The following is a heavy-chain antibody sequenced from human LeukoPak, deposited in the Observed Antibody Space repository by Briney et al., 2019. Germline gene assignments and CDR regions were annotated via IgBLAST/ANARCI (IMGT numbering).Heavy chain of an antibody. J-gene: IGHJ4*02. Sequence: GGSLRLSCAASGFTVSSNYMSWVRQAPGKGLEWVSVIYSGGSTYYADSVKGRFTISRDNSKNTLYLQMNSLRAEDTAVYYCSRDALRGATDYWGQGTLVTVSS. V-gene: IGHV3-53*01. CDR3: SRDALRGATDY. CDR2: IYSGGST. CDR1: GFTVSSNY. D-gene: IGHD1-26*01.